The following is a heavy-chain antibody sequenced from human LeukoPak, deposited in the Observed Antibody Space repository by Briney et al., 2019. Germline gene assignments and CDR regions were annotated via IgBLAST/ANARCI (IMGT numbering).Heavy chain of an antibody. CDR3: ARGKYYYDSSGYYPGIRLDY. D-gene: IGHD3-22*01. J-gene: IGHJ4*02. V-gene: IGHV4-34*01. CDR2: INHSGST. CDR1: GGSFSGYY. Sequence: PSETLSLTCAVYGGSFSGYYWSWIRQPPGKGLEWIGEINHSGSTNYNPSLKSRVTISVDTSKNQFSLKLSSVTAADTAVYYCARGKYYYDSSGYYPGIRLDYWGQGTLVTVSS.